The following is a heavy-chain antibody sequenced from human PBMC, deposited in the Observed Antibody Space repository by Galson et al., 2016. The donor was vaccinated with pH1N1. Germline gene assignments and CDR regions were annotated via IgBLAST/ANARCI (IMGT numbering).Heavy chain of an antibody. CDR3: ARAYYDPLTRFSGAFDY. D-gene: IGHD3-9*01. CDR2: ISSGGNTM. J-gene: IGHJ4*02. V-gene: IGHV3-48*03. CDR1: GLTFDSHE. Sequence: SLRLSCAVSGLTFDSHEMNWVRQAPGKGLEWVASISSGGNTMFYADSVKGRFIISRDNAKNSLYLQMNSLRVEDTAVYYCARAYYDPLTRFSGAFDYLGQGTLVTVSS.